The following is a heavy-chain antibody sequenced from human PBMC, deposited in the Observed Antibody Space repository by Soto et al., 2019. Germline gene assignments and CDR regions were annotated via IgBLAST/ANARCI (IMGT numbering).Heavy chain of an antibody. CDR3: ARVKWRSY. V-gene: IGHV3-30-3*01. CDR2: ISYDGSNK. CDR1: GLTFSSYA. J-gene: IGHJ4*02. D-gene: IGHD1-26*01. Sequence: QVQLVESGGGVVQPGRSLRLSCAASGLTFSSYAMHWVRQAPGKGLEWVAVISYDGSNKYYADSVKGRFTISRDNSKNTLYLQMNSLRAEDTAVYYCARVKWRSYWGQGTLVTVSS.